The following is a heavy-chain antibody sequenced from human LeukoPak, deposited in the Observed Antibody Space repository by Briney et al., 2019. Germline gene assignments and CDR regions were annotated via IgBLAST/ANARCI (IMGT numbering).Heavy chain of an antibody. Sequence: GGSLRLSCAASGFTFSSYGMHWVRRAPGKGLEWVAFIRYDGSNKYYADSVKGRFTISRDNSKNTLYLQMNSLRAEDTAVYYCAGRSGSYLEGIVDYWGQGTLVTVSS. D-gene: IGHD3-10*01. CDR3: AGRSGSYLEGIVDY. CDR2: IRYDGSNK. CDR1: GFTFSSYG. J-gene: IGHJ4*02. V-gene: IGHV3-30*02.